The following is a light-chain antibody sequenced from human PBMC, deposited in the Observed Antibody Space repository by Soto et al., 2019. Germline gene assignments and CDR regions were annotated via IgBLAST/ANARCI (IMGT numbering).Light chain of an antibody. CDR3: CSFAGSYSYV. CDR1: SSDVGRYDY. V-gene: IGLV2-11*01. J-gene: IGLJ1*01. CDR2: DVT. Sequence: QSVLTQPRSVSGSPGQSVTISCTGTSSDVGRYDYVSWYQQYPGEAPKLIIYDVTERPSGVPDRFSGSKSGNTASLTISGLRAEDEAAYSCCSFAGSYSYVFGIGTKVTV.